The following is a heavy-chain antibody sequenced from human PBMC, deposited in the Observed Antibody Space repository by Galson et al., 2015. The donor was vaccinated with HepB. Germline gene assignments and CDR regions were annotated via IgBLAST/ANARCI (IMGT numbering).Heavy chain of an antibody. CDR1: GSISSSSYY. D-gene: IGHD3-3*01. Sequence: GSISSSSYYWGWIRQPPGKGLEWIGSIYYSGSTYYNPSLKSRVTISVDTSKNQFFLKLSSVTAADTAVYYCASRTYDFWSGYYSYFDYWGQGTLVTVSS. CDR3: ASRTYDFWSGYYSYFDY. CDR2: IYYSGST. V-gene: IGHV4-39*01. J-gene: IGHJ4*02.